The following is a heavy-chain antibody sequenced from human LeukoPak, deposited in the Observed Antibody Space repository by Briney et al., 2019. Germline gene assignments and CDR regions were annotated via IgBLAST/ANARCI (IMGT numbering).Heavy chain of an antibody. CDR3: ARAPHSSGFYGMDV. J-gene: IGHJ6*02. Sequence: SVKVSCKASGGTFSSYAISWVRQAPGQGLEWMGRIIPILGIANYAQKFQGRVTITADKSTSTAYMELSSLRSEDTAVYYCARAPHSSGFYGMDVWGQGTTVTVSS. D-gene: IGHD6-19*01. CDR2: IIPILGIA. V-gene: IGHV1-69*04. CDR1: GGTFSSYA.